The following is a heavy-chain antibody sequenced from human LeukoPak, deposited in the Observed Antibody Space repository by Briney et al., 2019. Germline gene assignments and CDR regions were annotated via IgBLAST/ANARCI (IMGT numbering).Heavy chain of an antibody. CDR2: ISHDGLNK. CDR1: GFTFSDYA. D-gene: IGHD3-10*01. V-gene: IGHV3-30*04. CDR3: ARDRGAADGGWVEYVQH. Sequence: SGGSLRLSCAASGFTFSDYAMHWVRQAPGKGLEWLAVISHDGLNKYYADSVKGRFTITRDNSKNTLYLQMNSLRGEDTAVYYCARDRGAADGGWVEYVQHWGQGTLVTVSS. J-gene: IGHJ1*01.